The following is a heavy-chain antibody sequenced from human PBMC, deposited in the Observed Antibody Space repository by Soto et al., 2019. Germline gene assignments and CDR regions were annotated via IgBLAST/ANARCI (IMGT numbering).Heavy chain of an antibody. CDR3: ARDASGPFDY. D-gene: IGHD3-3*01. V-gene: IGHV3-53*01. Sequence: GGSLRLSCSVAGFTVIDSMSWVRQAPGKGLECVSFIHSDGSTNYTDSVRGRFTISRDNSKNTLYLQMDRLRVDDTAVYFCARDASGPFDYWGQRNLVTVSS. CDR1: GFTVIDS. CDR2: IHSDGST. J-gene: IGHJ4*02.